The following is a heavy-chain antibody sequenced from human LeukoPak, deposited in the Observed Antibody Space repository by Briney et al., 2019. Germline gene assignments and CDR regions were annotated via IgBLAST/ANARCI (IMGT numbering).Heavy chain of an antibody. V-gene: IGHV4-34*01. D-gene: IGHD3-3*01. Sequence: SEALSLTCAVYGGSFSGYYWSWIRQPPGKGLEWIGEINHSGSTNYNPSLKSRVTISVDTSKNQFSLKLSSVTAADTAVYYCARGSQYYDFWSGYHTPFFDYWGQGTLVTVSS. CDR2: INHSGST. CDR1: GGSFSGYY. J-gene: IGHJ4*02. CDR3: ARGSQYYDFWSGYHTPFFDY.